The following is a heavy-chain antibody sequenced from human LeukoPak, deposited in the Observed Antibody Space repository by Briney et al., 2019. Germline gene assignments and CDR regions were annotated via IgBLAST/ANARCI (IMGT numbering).Heavy chain of an antibody. J-gene: IGHJ6*03. V-gene: IGHV3-21*01. Sequence: GGSLRLSCAASGFTFSSYSMNWVRQAPGKGLEWVSSISSSSSYIYYADSVKGRFTISRDNAKNSLYLQMNSLRAEDTAVYYCARAYDLEGSLSYYYYYMDVWGKGTTVTVSS. CDR1: GFTFSSYS. CDR2: ISSSSSYI. D-gene: IGHD6-6*01. CDR3: ARAYDLEGSLSYYYYYMDV.